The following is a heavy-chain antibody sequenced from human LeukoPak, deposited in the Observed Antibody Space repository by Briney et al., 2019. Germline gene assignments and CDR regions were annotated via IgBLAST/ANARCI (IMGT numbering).Heavy chain of an antibody. V-gene: IGHV4-4*07. CDR2: IYTSGST. J-gene: IGHJ5*02. Sequence: SETLSLTCTVSGGSISSYYWSWIRQPAGKGLEWIGRIYTSGSTNYNPSLKSRVTMSVDTSKKQFSLNLNSVTAACTAVYYCARDRRLPGWFDPWGQGTLVTVSS. CDR1: GGSISSYY. D-gene: IGHD2-2*01. CDR3: ARDRRLPGWFDP.